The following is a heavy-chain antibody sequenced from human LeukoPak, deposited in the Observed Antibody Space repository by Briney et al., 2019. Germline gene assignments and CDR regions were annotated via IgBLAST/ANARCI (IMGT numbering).Heavy chain of an antibody. CDR2: IYYSGST. J-gene: IGHJ6*02. Sequence: SETLSLTCTVSGGSISSYYWSWIRQPPGKGLEWIGYIYYSGSTNYNPSLKSRVTMSVDTSKNQFSLKLSSVTAADTAVYYCARTIPGGYYGMDVWGQGTTVTVSS. CDR1: GGSISSYY. V-gene: IGHV4-59*01. CDR3: ARTIPGGYYGMDV. D-gene: IGHD3-3*01.